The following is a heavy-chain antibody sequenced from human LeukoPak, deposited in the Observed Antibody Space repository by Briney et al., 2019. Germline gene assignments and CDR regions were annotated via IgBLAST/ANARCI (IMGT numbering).Heavy chain of an antibody. CDR3: ARELWFANTPGSWLDP. CDR1: GDSISSGAYS. V-gene: IGHV4-30-2*01. J-gene: IGHJ5*02. CDR2: IFHTGST. Sequence: SQTLSLTCVVSGDSISSGAYSWSWIRQPPGKGLEWIGYIFHTGSTFYNPSLKSRLTISVDNSKNQFSLRLSSVTAADTAVYYCARELWFANTPGSWLDPWGQGTLVTVSS. D-gene: IGHD3-10*01.